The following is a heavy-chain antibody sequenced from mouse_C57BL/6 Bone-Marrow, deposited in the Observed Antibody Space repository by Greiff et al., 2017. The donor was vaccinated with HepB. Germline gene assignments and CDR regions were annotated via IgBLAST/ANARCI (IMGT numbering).Heavy chain of an antibody. CDR3: ARAQGQLRLPWFAY. CDR1: GYTFTSYW. J-gene: IGHJ3*01. CDR2: IDPSDSYT. V-gene: IGHV1-69*01. Sequence: VQLQQPGAELVMPGASVKLSCKASGYTFTSYWMHWVKQRPGQGLEWIGEIDPSDSYTNYNQKFKGKSTLTVDKSSSTAYMQLSSLTSEDSAVYYCARAQGQLRLPWFAYWGQGTLVTVSA. D-gene: IGHD3-2*02.